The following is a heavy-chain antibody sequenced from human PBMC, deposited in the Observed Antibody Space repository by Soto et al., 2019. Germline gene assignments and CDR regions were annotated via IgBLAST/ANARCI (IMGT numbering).Heavy chain of an antibody. J-gene: IGHJ4*02. V-gene: IGHV4-30-4*01. Sequence: QVQLQESGPGLVKPSQTLSLTCTVSGGSISSGNYYWSWIRQPLGKGLECIGFISYSGTTYYNASLWSRASISVDTSKNQFSLDLNSETAADTAVYYCATMGTPVTGLYYFDYWGQGTLVTVSS. CDR1: GGSISSGNYY. D-gene: IGHD4-17*01. CDR3: ATMGTPVTGLYYFDY. CDR2: ISYSGTT.